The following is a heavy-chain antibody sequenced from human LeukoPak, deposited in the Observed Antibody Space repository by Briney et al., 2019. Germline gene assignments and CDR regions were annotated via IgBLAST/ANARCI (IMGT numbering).Heavy chain of an antibody. CDR2: IYTSGST. Sequence: SETLSLTCTVSGGSISSYYWSWIRQPAGKGLEWIGRIYTSGSTNYNPSLKSRATMSVDTSKNQFSLKLSSVTAADTAVYYCARGSSYYYDSSGYPANYFDYWGQGTLVTVSS. CDR3: ARGSSYYYDSSGYPANYFDY. CDR1: GGSISSYY. J-gene: IGHJ4*02. D-gene: IGHD3-22*01. V-gene: IGHV4-4*07.